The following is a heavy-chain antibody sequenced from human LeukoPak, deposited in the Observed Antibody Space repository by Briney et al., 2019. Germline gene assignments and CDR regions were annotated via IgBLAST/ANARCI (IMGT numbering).Heavy chain of an antibody. J-gene: IGHJ5*02. V-gene: IGHV4-4*07. Sequence: SETLSLTCAVSGGSISSYYWSWIRQPAGKGLEWIGRIYTSGSTNYNPSLKSRVTMSVDTSKNQFSLKLSSVTAADTAVYYCARGAAANPRGNWFDPWGQRTLVTFSS. CDR2: IYTSGST. CDR3: ARGAAANPRGNWFDP. CDR1: GGSISSYY. D-gene: IGHD6-13*01.